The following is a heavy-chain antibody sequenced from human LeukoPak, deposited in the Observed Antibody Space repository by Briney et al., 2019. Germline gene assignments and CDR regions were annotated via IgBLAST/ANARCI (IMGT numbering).Heavy chain of an antibody. J-gene: IGHJ4*02. D-gene: IGHD1-20*01. V-gene: IGHV3-23*01. CDR3: AKAGMTRFDY. Sequence: GGSLRLSCAASGITFNSYTMNWVRQAPGKGLEWVSGFSGSGGSTYYADSVKGRFTISRDNSKNTLYLQMNSLRVEDTAVYYCAKAGMTRFDYWGQGIMVTVSS. CDR2: FSGSGGST. CDR1: GITFNSYT.